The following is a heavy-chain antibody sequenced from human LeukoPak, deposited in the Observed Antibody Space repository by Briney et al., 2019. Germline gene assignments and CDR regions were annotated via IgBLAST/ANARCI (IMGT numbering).Heavy chain of an antibody. V-gene: IGHV1-18*01. D-gene: IGHD6-13*01. Sequence: APVKVSCKASGYTFTSYGISWVRQAPGQGLEWMGWISAYNGNTNYAQKLQGRVTMTTDTSTSTAYMELRSLRSDDTAVYYCARLVLYSSSWYETATPRAGAFDIWGQGTMVTVSS. CDR1: GYTFTSYG. J-gene: IGHJ3*02. CDR2: ISAYNGNT. CDR3: ARLVLYSSSWYETATPRAGAFDI.